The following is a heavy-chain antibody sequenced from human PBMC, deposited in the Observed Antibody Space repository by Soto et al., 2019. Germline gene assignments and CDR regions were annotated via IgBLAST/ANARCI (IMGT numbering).Heavy chain of an antibody. Sequence: XSVKVSCKASGYPFTSYYMHWVRQAPGQGLEWMGIINPSGGSTSYAQKFQGRVTMTRDTSTSTVYMELSSLRSEDTAVYYCARFEVQAAISHGMDVWGQGTTVTVSS. CDR3: ARFEVQAAISHGMDV. J-gene: IGHJ6*02. CDR2: INPSGGST. D-gene: IGHD2-2*01. CDR1: GYPFTSYY. V-gene: IGHV1-46*01.